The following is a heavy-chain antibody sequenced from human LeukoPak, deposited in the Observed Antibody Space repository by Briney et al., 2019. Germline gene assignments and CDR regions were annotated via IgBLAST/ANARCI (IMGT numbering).Heavy chain of an antibody. D-gene: IGHD3-16*02. J-gene: IGHJ5*02. CDR2: MNPNSGNT. CDR1: GYTFTSYD. V-gene: IGHV1-8*01. Sequence: GSVKVSCKASGYTFTSYDINWVRQATGQGLEWMGWMNPNSGNTGYAQKFQGRVTMTRNTSISTAYMELSSLRSEDTAVYYCARGRGITFGGVIVSNWFDPWGQGTLVTVSS. CDR3: ARGRGITFGGVIVSNWFDP.